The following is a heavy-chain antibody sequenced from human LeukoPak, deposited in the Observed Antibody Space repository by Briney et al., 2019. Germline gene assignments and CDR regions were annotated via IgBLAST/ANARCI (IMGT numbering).Heavy chain of an antibody. D-gene: IGHD1-26*01. CDR3: ARGSSGSIRLKDAFDI. CDR2: INSDGSST. Sequence: GGSLRLSCAASGFTFSSYWMHWVRQAPGKGLVWVSRINSDGSSTSYADSVKGRFTISRGNAKNTLYLKMNSLRAEDTAVYYCARGSSGSIRLKDAFDIWGQGTMVTVSS. V-gene: IGHV3-74*01. CDR1: GFTFSSYW. J-gene: IGHJ3*02.